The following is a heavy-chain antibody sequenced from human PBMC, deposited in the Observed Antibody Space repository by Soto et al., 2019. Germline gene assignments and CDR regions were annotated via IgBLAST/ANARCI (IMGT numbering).Heavy chain of an antibody. D-gene: IGHD3-10*01. Sequence: PGGSLKISCKGSGYSITSYWSGWVRQMPGKGLEWLGIIYPVDSDTRYSPCFQGQVTISADKSISTAYLQWSSLKASDTAMYYCARFGPDGSGSLNYYYYGMDVWGQGTTVTVSS. V-gene: IGHV5-51*01. J-gene: IGHJ6*02. CDR3: ARFGPDGSGSLNYYYYGMDV. CDR2: IYPVDSDT. CDR1: GYSITSYW.